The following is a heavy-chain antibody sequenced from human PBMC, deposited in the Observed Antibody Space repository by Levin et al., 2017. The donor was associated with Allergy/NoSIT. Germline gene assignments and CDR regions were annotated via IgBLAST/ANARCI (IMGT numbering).Heavy chain of an antibody. CDR1: GGSISSYY. Sequence: PSETLSLTCTVSGGSISSYYWSWIRQPPGKGLEWIGYIYYSGSTNYNPSLKSRVTISVDTSKNQFSLKLSSVTAADTAVYYCARVLGYCSSTSCRMEFDYWGQGTLVTVSS. CDR2: IYYSGST. J-gene: IGHJ4*02. CDR3: ARVLGYCSSTSCRMEFDY. V-gene: IGHV4-59*01. D-gene: IGHD2-2*01.